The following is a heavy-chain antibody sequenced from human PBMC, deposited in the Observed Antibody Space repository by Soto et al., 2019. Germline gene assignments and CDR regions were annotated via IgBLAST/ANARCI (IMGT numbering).Heavy chain of an antibody. J-gene: IGHJ3*02. Sequence: NPSETLSLTCAVSGGSISSGGYSWSWIRQPPGKGLEWIGSIYYSGSTYYNPSLKSRVTISVDTSRNQFSLKLSSVTAADTAVYYCARVMRAAFDIWGQGTMVTVSS. V-gene: IGHV4-30-2*05. CDR1: GGSISSGGYS. CDR2: IYYSGST. CDR3: ARVMRAAFDI.